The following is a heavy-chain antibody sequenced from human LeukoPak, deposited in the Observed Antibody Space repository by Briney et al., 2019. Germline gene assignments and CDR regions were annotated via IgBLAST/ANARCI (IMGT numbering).Heavy chain of an antibody. CDR1: GYTFTGYY. CDR2: INPNSGGT. V-gene: IGHV1-2*02. CDR3: AKDYDFTGYMDV. Sequence: ASVKVSCKASGYTFTGYYMHWVRQAPGQGLEWMGWINPNSGGTNYAQKFQGRVTMTRDTSISTAYMELSRLRSDDTAVYYCAKDYDFTGYMDVWGKGTTVTVSS. D-gene: IGHD3-3*01. J-gene: IGHJ6*03.